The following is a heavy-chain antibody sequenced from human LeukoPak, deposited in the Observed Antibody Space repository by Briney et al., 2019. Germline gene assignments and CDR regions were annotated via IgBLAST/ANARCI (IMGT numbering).Heavy chain of an antibody. D-gene: IGHD5-12*01. V-gene: IGHV3-30*03. Sequence: GGSLRLSCAASGVTFSSYGMHWVRQAPGKGLEWVALISSDGNSKVYGDSVKGRFTISGDDSKSTLYLQMDSLRPEDTAVYYCTTKVIRGNSGDDYDDWGQGTLVTVSS. CDR3: TTKVIRGNSGDDYDD. J-gene: IGHJ4*02. CDR2: ISSDGNSK. CDR1: GVTFSSYG.